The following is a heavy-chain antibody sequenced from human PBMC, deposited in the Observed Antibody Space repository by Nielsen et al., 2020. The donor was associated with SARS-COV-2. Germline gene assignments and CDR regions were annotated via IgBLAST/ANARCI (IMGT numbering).Heavy chain of an antibody. Sequence: GGSLRLSCAASGFSLSSYWMTWVRQAPGKGLEWVANIKEDGSKKTYVDSVKGRFTISRDNAKNSLYLQMNSLRAEDTAVYFCARDGTGTNIDDFTGYYSAMFAFWGQGTPVTVSA. CDR3: ARDGTGTNIDDFTGYYSAMFAF. D-gene: IGHD3-9*01. CDR1: GFSLSSYW. CDR2: IKEDGSKK. J-gene: IGHJ4*02. V-gene: IGHV3-7*01.